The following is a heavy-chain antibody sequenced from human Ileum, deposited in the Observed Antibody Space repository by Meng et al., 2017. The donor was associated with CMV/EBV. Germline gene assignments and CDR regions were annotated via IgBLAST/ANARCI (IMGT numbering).Heavy chain of an antibody. CDR1: GGSFSGYY. V-gene: IGHV4-34*01. CDR2: INHSGST. D-gene: IGHD3-10*01. Sequence: SETLSLTCAVYGGSFSGYYWSWIRQPPGKGLEWIGEINHSGSTNYNPSLKSRVTISVDTSKNQFSLKLSSVTAADTAVYYCARGGLLLFGASNGFDPWGQGTLVTVSS. J-gene: IGHJ5*02. CDR3: ARGGLLLFGASNGFDP.